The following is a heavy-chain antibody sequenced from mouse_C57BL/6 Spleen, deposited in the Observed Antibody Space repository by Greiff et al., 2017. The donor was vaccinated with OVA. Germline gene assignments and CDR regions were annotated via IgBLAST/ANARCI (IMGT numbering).Heavy chain of an antibody. V-gene: IGHV1-15*01. J-gene: IGHJ2*01. Sequence: VQLQQSGAELVRPGASVTLSCKASGYTFTDYEMHWVKQTPVHGLEWIGAIDPETGGTAYNQKFKGKATLTADKSSSTAYMELRSLTSEDSADYYCKRRGRGDYFDYWGQGTTLTVSS. CDR2: IDPETGGT. CDR3: KRRGRGDYFDY. D-gene: IGHD3-3*01. CDR1: GYTFTDYE.